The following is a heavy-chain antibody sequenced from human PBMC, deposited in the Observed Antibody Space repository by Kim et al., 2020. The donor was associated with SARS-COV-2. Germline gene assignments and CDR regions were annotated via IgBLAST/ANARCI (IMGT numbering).Heavy chain of an antibody. J-gene: IGHJ4*02. CDR3: ARDLRWTAYYFDY. D-gene: IGHD2-21*01. V-gene: IGHV1-46*01. CDR2: INPSGGST. Sequence: ASVKVSCKASGYTFTYYYMHWVRQAPGQGLEWMGIINPSGGSTSYAQRFQGRVTMTRDTSTSTVYMELSSLRSEDTAVYYCARDLRWTAYYFDYWGPGTLVTVSS. CDR1: GYTFTYYY.